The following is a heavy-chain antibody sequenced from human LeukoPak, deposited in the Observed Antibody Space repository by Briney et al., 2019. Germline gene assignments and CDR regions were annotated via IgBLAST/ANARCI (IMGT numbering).Heavy chain of an antibody. CDR2: ISSSSSYI. J-gene: IGHJ5*02. D-gene: IGHD3-16*02. CDR1: GFTFSSYS. Sequence: GGSLRLSCAASGFTFSSYSMNWVRQAPGKGLEWVSSISSSSSYIYYADSVKGRFTISRDNAKNSLYLQMNSLRAEDTAVYYCARETYYDYVWGSYQDDNWFDPWGQGTLVTVSS. CDR3: ARETYYDYVWGSYQDDNWFDP. V-gene: IGHV3-21*01.